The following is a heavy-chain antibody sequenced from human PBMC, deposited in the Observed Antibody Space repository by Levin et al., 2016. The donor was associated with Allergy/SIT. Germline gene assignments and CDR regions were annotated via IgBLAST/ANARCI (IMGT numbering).Heavy chain of an antibody. CDR2: IYSGGST. CDR3: ARANRYCSGGSCYSGFDY. Sequence: GESLKISCAASGFTVSSNYMSWVRQAPGKGLEWVSVIYSGGSTYYADSVKGRFTISRDNSKNTLYLQMNSLRAEDTAVYYCARANRYCSGGSCYSGFDYWGQGTLVTVSS. J-gene: IGHJ4*02. CDR1: GFTVSSNY. V-gene: IGHV3-53*01. D-gene: IGHD2-15*01.